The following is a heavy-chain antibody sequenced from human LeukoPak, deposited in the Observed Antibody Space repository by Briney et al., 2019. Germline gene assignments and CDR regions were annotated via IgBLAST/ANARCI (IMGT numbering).Heavy chain of an antibody. V-gene: IGHV3-30*04. CDR2: ISYDGSNK. CDR1: GFTFSSYA. Sequence: GRSLSLSCPASGFTFSSYAMHWFRKAPGKGLEWVAVISYDGSNKYYADSVKGRFTISRDNSKNTLYLQMNSLRAEDTAVYYCAVSSIAVAGAFDYWGQGTLVTVSS. CDR3: AVSSIAVAGAFDY. J-gene: IGHJ4*02. D-gene: IGHD6-19*01.